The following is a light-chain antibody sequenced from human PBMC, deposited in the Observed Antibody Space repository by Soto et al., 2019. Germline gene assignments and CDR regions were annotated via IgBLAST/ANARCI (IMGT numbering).Light chain of an antibody. CDR1: QSVSSSY. V-gene: IGKV3-20*01. J-gene: IGKJ1*01. CDR2: GAS. CDR3: QHYKT. Sequence: EIVLTQSPGTLSWSAGERATLSCRASQSVSSSYLAWYQQKPGQAPRLLIYGASSRATGIPDRFSGSGSGTDFTLTISRLEPEDFAVYYCQHYKTFGQGAKVDIK.